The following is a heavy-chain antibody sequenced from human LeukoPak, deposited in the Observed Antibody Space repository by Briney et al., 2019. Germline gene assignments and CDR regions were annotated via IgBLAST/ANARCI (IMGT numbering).Heavy chain of an antibody. CDR1: GFTFSSYW. CDR3: AYSSASYANSGRRAYFNY. V-gene: IGHV3-74*01. CDR2: INSDESGT. D-gene: IGHD6-19*01. Sequence: QTGGSLRLSCAASGFTFSSYWLHWVRQAPGKGLVWVSRINSDESGTDYADSVKGRFTISRDNAKNTLYLQMNSLRAEDTAVYYCAYSSASYANSGRRAYFNYWGQGTLVTVSS. J-gene: IGHJ4*02.